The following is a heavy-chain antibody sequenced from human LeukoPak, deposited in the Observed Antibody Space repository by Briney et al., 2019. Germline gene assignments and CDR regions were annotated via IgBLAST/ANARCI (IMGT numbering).Heavy chain of an antibody. Sequence: GASVKLSCKASGYTFTSYDITWVRQATGQGLEWMGWMNPNSGNTGYAQKFQGRVTMTRNTSISTAYMELSSLRSEDTAVYYCARGLWELLSPAVDYWGEGTLVTVSS. D-gene: IGHD1-26*01. CDR3: ARGLWELLSPAVDY. J-gene: IGHJ4*02. V-gene: IGHV1-8*01. CDR1: GYTFTSYD. CDR2: MNPNSGNT.